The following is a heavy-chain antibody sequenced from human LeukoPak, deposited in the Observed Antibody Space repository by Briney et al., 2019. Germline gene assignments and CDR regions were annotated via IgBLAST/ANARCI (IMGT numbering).Heavy chain of an antibody. D-gene: IGHD3-3*01. Sequence: GGSLRLSCAASGFTFSDHYMSWFRQAPGKGLEWVSFISGSGDAIFYADSVKGRFTISRDNAKNSLYLHMNRLRAEGTAVYYCAREAITTDYWGQGTLVTVSS. CDR2: ISGSGDAI. CDR3: AREAITTDY. J-gene: IGHJ4*02. V-gene: IGHV3-11*04. CDR1: GFTFSDHY.